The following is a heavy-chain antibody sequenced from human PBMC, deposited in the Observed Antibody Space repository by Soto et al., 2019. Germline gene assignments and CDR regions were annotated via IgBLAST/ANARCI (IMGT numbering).Heavy chain of an antibody. CDR2: IYYIGST. Sequence: PSETLSLTCTVSGGSSSSDYLSWIRQPPGKGLEWVGYIYYIGSTNYNPSLKSRVTISIDTSKNQFSLKLSSVTAADTAVYYCARGHQDGVASTWGQGTLVTVSS. CDR3: ARGHQDGVAST. J-gene: IGHJ5*02. V-gene: IGHV4-59*01. CDR1: GGSSSSDY. D-gene: IGHD3-3*01.